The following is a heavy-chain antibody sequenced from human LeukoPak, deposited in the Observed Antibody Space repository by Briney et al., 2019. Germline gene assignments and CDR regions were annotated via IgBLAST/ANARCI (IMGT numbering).Heavy chain of an antibody. J-gene: IGHJ4*01. CDR1: GLIVSSKY. CDR3: AREVRGYYIDY. D-gene: IGHD3-22*01. V-gene: IGHV3-53*01. CDR2: IPSGGNT. Sequence: GGSLRLSCAASGLIVSSKYMRWVRQAPGRVLEWDSLIPSGGNTYYADSVKGRFTISRDTSKNTLYLQMNGLRAEDTAMYYGAREVRGYYIDYWGQGTPVTVSS.